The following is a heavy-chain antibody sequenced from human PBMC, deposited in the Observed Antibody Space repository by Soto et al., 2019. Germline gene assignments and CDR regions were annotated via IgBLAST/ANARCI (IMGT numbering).Heavy chain of an antibody. D-gene: IGHD2-8*01. CDR2: INHSGST. CDR1: GGSFNGYY. V-gene: IGHV4-34*01. J-gene: IGHJ5*02. Sequence: SETLSLTCSVYGGSFNGYYWSCIRQPPGKGLEWIGEINHSGSTNYNPPLKSRVTISVDTSKNQYSLKLSSVSAADTAVYYCARTMVSASYNWCDPWGQGTLVTVFS. CDR3: ARTMVSASYNWCDP.